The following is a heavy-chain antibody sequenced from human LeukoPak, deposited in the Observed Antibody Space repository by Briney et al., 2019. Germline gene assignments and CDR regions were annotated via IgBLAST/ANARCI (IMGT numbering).Heavy chain of an antibody. V-gene: IGHV1-69*13. Sequence: ASVKVSCKASGGTFSSYAISWVRQAPGQGLEWMGGIIPIFGTANYAQKFQGRVTITADESTSTAYMELSSLRSEDTAVYYCARETYYDFWSGYFHYYYYGMDVWGQGTTVTVSS. CDR2: IIPIFGTA. CDR3: ARETYYDFWSGYFHYYYYGMDV. J-gene: IGHJ6*02. D-gene: IGHD3-3*01. CDR1: GGTFSSYA.